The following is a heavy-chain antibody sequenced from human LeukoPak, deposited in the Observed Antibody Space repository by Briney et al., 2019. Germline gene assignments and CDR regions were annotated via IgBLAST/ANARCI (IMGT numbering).Heavy chain of an antibody. Sequence: SVKVSCKASVGTCSIYAISWVRQAPGQGLEWVGGIIPIFGTANYAQKFQGRVTITADESTSTAYMELRSLRSEDTAVYYCARDFRSSWLNWFDPWGQGTLVTVSS. V-gene: IGHV1-69*01. CDR1: VGTCSIYA. J-gene: IGHJ5*02. D-gene: IGHD6-13*01. CDR2: IIPIFGTA. CDR3: ARDFRSSWLNWFDP.